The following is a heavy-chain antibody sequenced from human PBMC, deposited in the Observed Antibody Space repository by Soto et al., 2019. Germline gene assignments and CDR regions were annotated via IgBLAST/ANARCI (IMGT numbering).Heavy chain of an antibody. CDR2: INHSGST. CDR3: ARDSRSNYYYGMDV. Sequence: TLSLTCAVYGGSFSGYYWSWIRQPPGKGLEWIGEINHSGSTNYNPSLKSRVTISVDTSKNQFSLKLSSVTAADTAVYYCARDSRSNYYYGMDVWGQGTTVTVSS. D-gene: IGHD4-4*01. J-gene: IGHJ6*02. CDR1: GGSFSGYY. V-gene: IGHV4-34*01.